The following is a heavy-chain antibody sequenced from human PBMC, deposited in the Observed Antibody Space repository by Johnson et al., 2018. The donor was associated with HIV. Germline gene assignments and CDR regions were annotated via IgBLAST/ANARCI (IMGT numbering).Heavy chain of an antibody. V-gene: IGHV3-13*01. D-gene: IGHD6-13*01. Sequence: VQLVESGGGVVQPGGSLRLSCAASGFTFSSYDMHWVRQATGKGLEWVSTIGTAGDTYYPGSVKGRFTVSREDAKNSLYLQMNSLRAEDTAVYYCARGLGSSWTGDAFDIWGQGTMVTVSS. CDR3: ARGLGSSWTGDAFDI. J-gene: IGHJ3*02. CDR1: GFTFSSYD. CDR2: IGTAGDT.